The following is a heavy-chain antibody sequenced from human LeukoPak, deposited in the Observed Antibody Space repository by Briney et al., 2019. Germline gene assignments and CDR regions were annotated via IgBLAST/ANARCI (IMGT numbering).Heavy chain of an antibody. CDR3: ARGPTDSSGYYYGGYNWFDP. CDR1: GGSISSYY. D-gene: IGHD3-22*01. V-gene: IGHV4-4*07. Sequence: PSETLSLTCTVSGGSISSYYWSWIRQPAGKGLEWIGRIYTSGSTNYNPSLKSRVTMSVDTSKNQFSLKLSSVTAADTAVYYCARGPTDSSGYYYGGYNWFDPWGQGTLVTVSS. J-gene: IGHJ5*02. CDR2: IYTSGST.